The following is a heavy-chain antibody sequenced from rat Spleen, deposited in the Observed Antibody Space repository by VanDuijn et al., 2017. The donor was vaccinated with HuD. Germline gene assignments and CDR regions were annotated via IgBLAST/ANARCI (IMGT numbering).Heavy chain of an antibody. CDR1: GFSFSDSA. CDR3: TRGGRYNPYVMDA. D-gene: IGHD1-5*01. Sequence: EVQLVESGEDLVQPGRSLKLSCAASGFSFSDSAMAWVRQAPKKGLEWVATIIYDGSTTYYRDSVKGRFTISRDNAKNTLYLQMDSLRSEDTATYYCTRGGRYNPYVMDAWGQGASVTVSS. V-gene: IGHV5-17*01. CDR2: IIYDGSTT. J-gene: IGHJ4*01.